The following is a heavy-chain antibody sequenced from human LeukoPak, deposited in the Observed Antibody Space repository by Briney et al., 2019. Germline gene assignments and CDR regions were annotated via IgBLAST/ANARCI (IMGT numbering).Heavy chain of an antibody. V-gene: IGHV3-23*01. J-gene: IGHJ6*03. CDR1: GFTFSSYA. CDR3: ARSFLEWTPPHYYYYYYMDV. Sequence: PGGSLRLSCAASGFTFSSYAMSWVRQAPGKGLEWVSAISGSGGSTYYADSVKGRFTISRDNSKNTLYLQMNSLRAEDTAVYYCARSFLEWTPPHYYYYYYMDVWGKGTTLTVSS. CDR2: ISGSGGST. D-gene: IGHD3-3*01.